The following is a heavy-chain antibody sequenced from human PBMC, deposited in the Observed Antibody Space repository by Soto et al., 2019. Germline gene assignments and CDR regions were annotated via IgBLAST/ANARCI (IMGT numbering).Heavy chain of an antibody. CDR3: ARRGQGRRGYIVATIRSSVGGVGYGMDV. V-gene: IGHV1-18*04. CDR1: GYTFTSYG. D-gene: IGHD5-12*01. J-gene: IGHJ6*02. Sequence: ASVKVSCKASGYTFTSYGISWVRQAPGQGLEWMGWISAYNGNTNYAQKLQGRVTMTTDTSTSTAYMELRSLRSDDTAVYYCARRGQGRRGYIVATIRSSVGGVGYGMDVWGQGTTVNVSS. CDR2: ISAYNGNT.